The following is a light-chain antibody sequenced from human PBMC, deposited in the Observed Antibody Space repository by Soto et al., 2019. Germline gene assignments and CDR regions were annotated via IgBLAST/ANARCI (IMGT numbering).Light chain of an antibody. J-gene: IGLJ1*01. CDR3: FSFTSHSSHYV. CDR2: EVT. CDR1: ISDVGGHGY. V-gene: IGLV2-14*01. Sequence: QSVLTQPASVSGSPGQSITISCTGTISDVGGHGYVSWYQQHPGKAPKLMIYEVTYRPSGVSDRFSGSKSGNTASLTISGLQAEDGADYYCFSFTSHSSHYVFGTGTKLTVL.